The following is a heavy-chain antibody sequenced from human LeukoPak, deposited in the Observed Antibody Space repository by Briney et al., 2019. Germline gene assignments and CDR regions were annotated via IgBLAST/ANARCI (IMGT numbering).Heavy chain of an antibody. D-gene: IGHD4-17*01. CDR3: AREFSYGDYTASAFDI. V-gene: IGHV4-34*09. CDR1: GGSFSGYY. J-gene: IGHJ3*02. Sequence: SETLSLTCAVYGGSFSGYYWNWIRQPPGKGLEWIGYIYYSGSTYYNPSLKSRVTISVDTSKNQFSLKLSSVTAADTAVYYCAREFSYGDYTASAFDIWGQGTMVTVSS. CDR2: IYYSGST.